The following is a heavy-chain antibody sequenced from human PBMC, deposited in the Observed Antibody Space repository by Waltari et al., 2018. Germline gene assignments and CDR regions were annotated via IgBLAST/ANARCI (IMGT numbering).Heavy chain of an antibody. CDR2: IIPIFGTA. J-gene: IGHJ6*03. V-gene: IGHV1-69*05. D-gene: IGHD3-10*01. CDR1: GGTFSSYA. CDR3: ARGWYRGVTHYYYYMDV. Sequence: QVQLVQSGAEVKKPGSSVKVSCKASGGTFSSYAISWGRQAPGQGLEWMGGIIPIFGTANYAQKFQGRVTITTDESTSTAYMELSSLRSEDTAVYYCARGWYRGVTHYYYYMDVWGKGTTVTVSS.